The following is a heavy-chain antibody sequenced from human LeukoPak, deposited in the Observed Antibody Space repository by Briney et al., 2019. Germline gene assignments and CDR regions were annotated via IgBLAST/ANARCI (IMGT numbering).Heavy chain of an antibody. CDR2: VSWKSDTV. CDR3: AKSGKDGLLWFGQLVSNYYYMDV. V-gene: IGHV3-9*01. J-gene: IGHJ6*03. D-gene: IGHD3-10*01. CDR1: GFIFDDYA. Sequence: GRSLRLSCAASGFIFDDYAMHWVRQAPGKGLEWVSGVSWKSDTVGYADSVKGRFTISRDNAKNSLYLQMNGLRAEDTALSYCAKSGKDGLLWFGQLVSNYYYMDVWGKGTTVTVSS.